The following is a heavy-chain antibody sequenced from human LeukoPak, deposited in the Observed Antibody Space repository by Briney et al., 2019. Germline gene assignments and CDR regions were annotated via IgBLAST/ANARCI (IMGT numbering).Heavy chain of an antibody. V-gene: IGHV4-61*02. CDR2: TYTSGST. J-gene: IGHJ3*02. CDR3: AREVITFGGVIVRDAFDI. D-gene: IGHD3-16*02. CDR1: GGSISSGSYY. Sequence: SSETLSLTCTVSGGSISSGSYYWSWIRQPAGKGLEWIGRTYTSGSTNYNPSLKSRVTISVDTSKNQFSLKLSSVTAADTAVYYCAREVITFGGVIVRDAFDIWGQGTMVTVSS.